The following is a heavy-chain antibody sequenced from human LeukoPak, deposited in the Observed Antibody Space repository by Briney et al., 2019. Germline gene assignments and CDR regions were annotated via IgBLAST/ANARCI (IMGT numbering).Heavy chain of an antibody. V-gene: IGHV4-4*07. CDR2: IYTSGST. Sequence: SETLSLTCIVSGGSLSSYYWSWIRQPAGRGLEWIGRIYTSGSTNYNPSLKSRVTMSVDTSKNQFSLKLSSVTAADTAVYYCARLRGYSYGPGYYYYMDVWGKGTTVTVSS. CDR3: ARLRGYSYGPGYYYYMDV. CDR1: GGSLSSYY. D-gene: IGHD5-18*01. J-gene: IGHJ6*03.